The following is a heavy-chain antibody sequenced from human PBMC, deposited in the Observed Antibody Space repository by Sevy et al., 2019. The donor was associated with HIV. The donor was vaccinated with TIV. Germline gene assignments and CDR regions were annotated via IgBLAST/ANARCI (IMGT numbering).Heavy chain of an antibody. D-gene: IGHD6-13*01. V-gene: IGHV3-7*03. CDR3: ARDDRIAAAERDYYYYMDV. CDR1: GFTFSSYW. J-gene: IGHJ6*03. Sequence: GGSLRLSCAASGFTFSSYWMSWVRQAPGKGLEWVANIKQDGSEKYYVDSVKGRFTISRENAKNSLYLQMNSLRAEDTAVYYCARDDRIAAAERDYYYYMDVWGKGTTVTVSS. CDR2: IKQDGSEK.